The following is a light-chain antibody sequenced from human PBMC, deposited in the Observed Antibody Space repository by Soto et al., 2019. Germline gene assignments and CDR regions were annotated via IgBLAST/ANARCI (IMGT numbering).Light chain of an antibody. Sequence: EIVMTHSPATLSVSPGERATLSCRASQSVSSNLAWYQQKPGQAPRLLISGASTRATGIPARFSGSGSGTEFTLTIIRLQSEDFAGYYCQQDNNWPPWTFGQGNKVEIK. J-gene: IGKJ1*01. CDR3: QQDNNWPPWT. CDR1: QSVSSN. V-gene: IGKV3-15*01. CDR2: GAS.